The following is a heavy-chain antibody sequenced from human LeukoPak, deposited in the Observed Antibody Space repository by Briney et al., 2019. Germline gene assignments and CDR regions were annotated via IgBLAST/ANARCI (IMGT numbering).Heavy chain of an antibody. Sequence: SETLSLTCTVSGGSISTSSYYWGWVRQPPGKGLEWVGNIFYSGSTYYSPSLKSRVTISVDTSKNQFSLKLSSVTAADTAVYYCARFLRGATNALEIWGQGTMVTVSS. J-gene: IGHJ3*02. V-gene: IGHV4-39*07. CDR1: GGSISTSSYY. CDR2: IFYSGST. D-gene: IGHD1-26*01. CDR3: ARFLRGATNALEI.